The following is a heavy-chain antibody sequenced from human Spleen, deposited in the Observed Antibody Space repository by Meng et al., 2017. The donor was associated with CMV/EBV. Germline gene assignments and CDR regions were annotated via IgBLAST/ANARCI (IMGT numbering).Heavy chain of an antibody. CDR2: ISNDGNTK. D-gene: IGHD6-13*01. CDR1: GFTFSTYA. J-gene: IGHJ5*02. V-gene: IGHV3-30-3*01. Sequence: GGSLRLSCAASGFTFSTYALHWVRQAPGKGLEWVAVISNDGNTKYYADSVKGRFTISRDNSKNTLYLQMNSLRAEDTAVYYCARDGGESSLDPWVQGTLVTVSS. CDR3: ARDGGESSLDP.